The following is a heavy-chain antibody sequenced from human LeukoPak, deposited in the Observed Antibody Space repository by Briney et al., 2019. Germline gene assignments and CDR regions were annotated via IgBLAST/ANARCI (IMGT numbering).Heavy chain of an antibody. CDR3: AISEYQLLYYYYYMDV. J-gene: IGHJ6*03. D-gene: IGHD2-2*01. CDR2: IIPIFGTA. CDR1: GGTFSSYA. Sequence: SVKVSCKASGGTFSSYAISWVRQAPGQGLEWKGGIIPIFGTANYAQKFQGRVTITADESTSTAYMELSSLRSEDTAVYYCAISEYQLLYYYYYMDVWGKGTTVTVSS. V-gene: IGHV1-69*13.